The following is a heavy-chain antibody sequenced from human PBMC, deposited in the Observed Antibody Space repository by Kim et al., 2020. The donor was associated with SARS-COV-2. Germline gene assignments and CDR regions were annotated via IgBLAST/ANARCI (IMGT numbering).Heavy chain of an antibody. D-gene: IGHD1-26*01. Sequence: GGSLRLSCAASGFRLSDYWMHWVRQVPGKGLVWVSRINSDGSSISYADSVKGRFTISRDNAKNTLYLQMYSLRAEDTAVYYCARRTAAGSYYFFDYWGQG. CDR2: INSDGSSI. V-gene: IGHV3-74*01. CDR1: GFRLSDYW. J-gene: IGHJ4*02. CDR3: ARRTAAGSYYFFDY.